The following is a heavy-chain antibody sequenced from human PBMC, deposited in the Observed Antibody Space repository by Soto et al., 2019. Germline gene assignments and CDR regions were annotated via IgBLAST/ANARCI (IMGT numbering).Heavy chain of an antibody. J-gene: IGHJ5*02. V-gene: IGHV1-8*01. CDR1: GYSFTNND. D-gene: IGHD3-16*01. Sequence: ASVKVSCKASGYSFTNNDVSWVRQATGQGLEWMGWMNPGSGDTGYAQKFQGRVTMTRDISIATAYMELSSLRSDDTAIYYCARMETFGSLNWFDPWGQGSLVTVSS. CDR3: ARMETFGSLNWFDP. CDR2: MNPGSGDT.